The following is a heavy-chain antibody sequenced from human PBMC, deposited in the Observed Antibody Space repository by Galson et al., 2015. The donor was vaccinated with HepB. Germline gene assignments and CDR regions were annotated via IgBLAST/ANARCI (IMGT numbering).Heavy chain of an antibody. CDR1: GFNFRNYV. Sequence: SLRLSCAASGFNFRNYVMNWVRQAPGKGLEWVAIISQDGSEKYYEVSVRGRFAISRDNSNNTLYLHMSSLRPGDTAMYYCTKERYSIFGVTLVADSGMDVWGQGTTVSVSS. CDR2: ISQDGSEK. D-gene: IGHD3-3*01. J-gene: IGHJ6*02. CDR3: TKERYSIFGVTLVADSGMDV. V-gene: IGHV3-30*18.